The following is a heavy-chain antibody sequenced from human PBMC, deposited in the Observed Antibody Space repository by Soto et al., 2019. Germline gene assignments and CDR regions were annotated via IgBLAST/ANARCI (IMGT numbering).Heavy chain of an antibody. Sequence: EVQLVESGGGLVQPGGCLKLSCGASGFTFSGFTMHWVRQASGKGLEWVARIRTKAKNYATQYSPSVSGRSTISRDDSKDTAYLQMNSLEDEDTAVYYCTRASDDRDDYDWYFDLWGRGTLVTVSS. V-gene: IGHV3-73*02. CDR1: GFTFSGFT. D-gene: IGHD3-16*01. CDR2: IRTKAKNYAT. CDR3: TRASDDRDDYDWYFDL. J-gene: IGHJ2*01.